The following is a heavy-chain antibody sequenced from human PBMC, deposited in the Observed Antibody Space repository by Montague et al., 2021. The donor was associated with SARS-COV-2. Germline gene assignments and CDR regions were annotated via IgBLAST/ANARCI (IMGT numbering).Heavy chain of an antibody. Sequence: SETLSLTCTVSGGSISGYYWNWIRQPPGKGLEWIAYIYYSGSTNYNPSLKSRVTVSVDTSKNQFSLKLSSVTAADTAVYYCARSSENYTILTGYPYYFDYWGQGTLVTVSS. D-gene: IGHD3-9*01. CDR2: IYYSGST. V-gene: IGHV4-59*01. CDR1: GGSISGYY. CDR3: ARSSENYTILTGYPYYFDY. J-gene: IGHJ4*02.